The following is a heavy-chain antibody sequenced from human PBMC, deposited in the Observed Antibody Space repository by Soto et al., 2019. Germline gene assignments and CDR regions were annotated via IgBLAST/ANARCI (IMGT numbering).Heavy chain of an antibody. CDR2: IKQDGSEK. J-gene: IGHJ4*02. D-gene: IGHD3-10*01. CDR3: ARDSGRFGELLGYYFDY. CDR1: GFTFSSYW. Sequence: GGSLRLSCAASGFTFSSYWMSWVRQAPGKGLGWVANIKQDGSEKYYVDSVKGRFTISRDNAKNSLYLQMNSLRAEDTAVYYCARDSGRFGELLGYYFDYWGQGTLVTVSS. V-gene: IGHV3-7*01.